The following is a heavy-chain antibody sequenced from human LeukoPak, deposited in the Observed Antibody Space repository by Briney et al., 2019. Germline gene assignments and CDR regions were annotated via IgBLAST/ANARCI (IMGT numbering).Heavy chain of an antibody. V-gene: IGHV1-2*02. CDR3: ATGPRGGYGLDV. D-gene: IGHD3-16*01. J-gene: IGHJ6*02. CDR2: INSNSGDT. Sequence: ASVKVSCKASGYTFTNYYIHWVRQAPGQRLEWMGWINSNSGDTEYAQTFQGRVTMTRDTSISTFYMDLIGLTSDDTAVYYCATGPRGGYGLDVWDQGTTVTVSS. CDR1: GYTFTNYY.